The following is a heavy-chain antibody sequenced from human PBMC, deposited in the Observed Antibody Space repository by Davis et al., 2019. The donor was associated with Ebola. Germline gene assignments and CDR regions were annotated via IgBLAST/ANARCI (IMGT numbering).Heavy chain of an antibody. CDR3: ARFSGWELLFLDWYFDL. CDR1: GASISSYY. CDR2: IYYSGST. Sequence: MPSETLSLTCSVSGASISSYYWNWIRQPPGKGLEWIGYIYYSGSTNYNPSLKSRVTISVDTSKNQFSLKLSSVTAADTAVYYCARFSGWELLFLDWYFDLWGRGTLVTVSS. V-gene: IGHV4-59*01. D-gene: IGHD1-26*01. J-gene: IGHJ2*01.